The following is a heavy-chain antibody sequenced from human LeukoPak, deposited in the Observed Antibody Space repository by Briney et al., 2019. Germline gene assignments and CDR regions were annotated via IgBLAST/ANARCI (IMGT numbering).Heavy chain of an antibody. D-gene: IGHD5-24*01. Sequence: PGRSLRLSCAASGFTFSSYGMHWVRQAPGKGLEWVAVISYDGSNKYYADSVKGRFTISRDNSKNTLYLQINSLRAEETAVFYCAKDYRRDGYNYYFDYGGQGTLVTVS. CDR3: AKDYRRDGYNYYFDY. V-gene: IGHV3-30*18. CDR1: GFTFSSYG. CDR2: ISYDGSNK. J-gene: IGHJ4*02.